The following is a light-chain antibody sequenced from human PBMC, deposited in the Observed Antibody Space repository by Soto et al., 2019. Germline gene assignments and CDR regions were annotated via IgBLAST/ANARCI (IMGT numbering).Light chain of an antibody. Sequence: IVLTQSPATLSLSPGERATLSCRASQSVSTNLAWYQQKPGQAPRLLIYGASTRATGIPARFGGSGSGTEFTLTISSLKSEDFEVYYCQQYNNWPITFGQGTRLEIK. J-gene: IGKJ5*01. CDR2: GAS. CDR1: QSVSTN. CDR3: QQYNNWPIT. V-gene: IGKV3-15*01.